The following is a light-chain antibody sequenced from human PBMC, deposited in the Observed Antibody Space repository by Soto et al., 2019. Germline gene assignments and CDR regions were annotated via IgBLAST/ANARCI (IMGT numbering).Light chain of an antibody. V-gene: IGKV1-5*01. CDR2: DAS. CDR3: QQYNSYSPET. Sequence: DIQMTQSPSSLSASVGDRVTITCRASQSISKWLAWYQQKPGKAPNLLIYDASSLETGVPSRFSGSGSGTEFSLTITSLQPDDFATYYCQQYNSYSPETFGQGTKVDIK. J-gene: IGKJ1*01. CDR1: QSISKW.